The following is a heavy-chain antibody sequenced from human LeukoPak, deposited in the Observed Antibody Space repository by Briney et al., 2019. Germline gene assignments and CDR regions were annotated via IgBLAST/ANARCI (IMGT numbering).Heavy chain of an antibody. J-gene: IGHJ3*02. Sequence: HPGGSLKLSCAASGLTFSGSVMHWVRQAAGKGLEWVGRIRSKRNNYATAYAASVKGRFTISRDDSKNTVYLHMDSLKTEDTALYYCSRLEDSSPIEVALDIWGQGTVVTVSS. V-gene: IGHV3-73*01. CDR3: SRLEDSSPIEVALDI. D-gene: IGHD6-13*01. CDR1: GLTFSGSV. CDR2: IRSKRNNYAT.